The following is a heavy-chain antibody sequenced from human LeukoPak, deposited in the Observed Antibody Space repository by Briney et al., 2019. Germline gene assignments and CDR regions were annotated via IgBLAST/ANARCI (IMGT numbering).Heavy chain of an antibody. CDR1: GFTFSDFW. CDR2: IKEDGSDK. J-gene: IGHJ4*02. CDR3: ASPRRGISGDFFDR. Sequence: GGTLRLSCAASGFTFSDFWMTWVPPAPGERLESVAYIKEDGSDKYYEDSVRGRFTISRDNAKSSLDLQMRSLRVEDAAVYYCASPRRGISGDFFDRWGPGNLVTVSS. V-gene: IGHV3-7*01. D-gene: IGHD2-8*02.